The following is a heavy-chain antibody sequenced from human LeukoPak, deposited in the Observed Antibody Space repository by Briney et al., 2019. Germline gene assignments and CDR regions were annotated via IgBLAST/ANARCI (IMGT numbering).Heavy chain of an antibody. CDR1: GYSFTSYW. V-gene: IGHV5-51*01. CDR3: ARQGDQGYYYYYGMDV. D-gene: IGHD3-16*01. Sequence: GESLKISCKGSGYSFTSYWIGWVRQMPGKGLEWTGIIYPGDSDTRYSPSFQGQVTISADKSISTAYLQWSSLKASDTAMYYCARQGDQGYYYYYGMDVWGQGTTVTVSS. J-gene: IGHJ6*02. CDR2: IYPGDSDT.